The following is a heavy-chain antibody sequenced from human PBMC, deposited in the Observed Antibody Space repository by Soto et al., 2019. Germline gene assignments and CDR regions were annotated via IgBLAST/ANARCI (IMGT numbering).Heavy chain of an antibody. CDR2: IYYSGST. CDR3: ARVDPYYYYYGMDV. V-gene: IGHV4-30-4*01. Sequence: ASETLSLTCTVSGGSISSGDYYWSWIRQPPGKGPEWIGYIYYSGSTYYNPSLKSRVTISVDTSKNQFSLKLSSVTAADTAVYYCARVDPYYYYYGMDVWGQGTTVTVSS. J-gene: IGHJ6*02. CDR1: GGSISSGDYY.